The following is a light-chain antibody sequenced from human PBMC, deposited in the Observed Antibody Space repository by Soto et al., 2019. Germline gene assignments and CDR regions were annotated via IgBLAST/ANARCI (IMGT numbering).Light chain of an antibody. CDR2: GAS. CDR3: QQYNNWPGP. V-gene: IGKV3-15*01. CDR1: QSVSSN. Sequence: TQSQGTLSLSPGARATVSVRAGQSVSSNLAWYQQKRGQAPRLLIYGASTRATGIPARFSGSGSGTEFTLTISSLQSEDFAVYYCQQYNNWPGPFGQGT. J-gene: IGKJ1*01.